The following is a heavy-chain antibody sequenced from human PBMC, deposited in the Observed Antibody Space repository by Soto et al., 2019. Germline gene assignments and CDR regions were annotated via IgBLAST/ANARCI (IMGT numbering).Heavy chain of an antibody. CDR2: IYWDGES. CDR3: AHRDSTGTTTYFDS. CDR1: EFSFTTTIMG. J-gene: IGHJ4*02. Sequence: GPTLVNATELLTLTCTFSEFSFTTTIMGVGWTRQPPGKALEWLAIIYWDGESRYNPLLRRRLTLTEDTSKNQVVLTMTNMDPKDTATYYCAHRDSTGTTTYFDSWGQGIPVTVSS. D-gene: IGHD1-1*01. V-gene: IGHV2-5*02.